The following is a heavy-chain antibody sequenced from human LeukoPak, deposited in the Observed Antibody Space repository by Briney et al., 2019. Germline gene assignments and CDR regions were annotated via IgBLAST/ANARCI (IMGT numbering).Heavy chain of an antibody. CDR3: AKAGHYYYDSSGYQQIYYFDY. Sequence: GGSLRLSCAASGFTVSSNYMSWVRQAPGKGLEWVSVIYSGGSTYYADSVKGRFTISRDNSKSTLYLQMNSLRAKDTAVYYCAKAGHYYYDSSGYQQIYYFDYWGQGTLVTVSS. J-gene: IGHJ4*02. D-gene: IGHD3-22*01. V-gene: IGHV3-53*05. CDR1: GFTVSSNY. CDR2: IYSGGST.